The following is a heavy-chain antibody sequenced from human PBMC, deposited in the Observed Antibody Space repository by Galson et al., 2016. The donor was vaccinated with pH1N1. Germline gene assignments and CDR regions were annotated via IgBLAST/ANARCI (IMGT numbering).Heavy chain of an antibody. Sequence: CAISGDSVSSSSDTWNWIRQSPRRGLERLGRIYHRSKWYYEYAPSLQGRLRISPDTSSNQMSLHLNSVTLDDAAVYYCAGEVWLRRGYYIDHWGQGSLVTVSS. V-gene: IGHV6-1*01. J-gene: IGHJ4*02. CDR3: AGEVWLRRGYYIDH. CDR1: GDSVSSSSDT. D-gene: IGHD3-3*01. CDR2: IYHRSKWYY.